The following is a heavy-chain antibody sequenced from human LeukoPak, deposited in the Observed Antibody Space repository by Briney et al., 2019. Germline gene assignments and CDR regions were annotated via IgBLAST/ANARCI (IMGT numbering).Heavy chain of an antibody. CDR3: AELGIAMIGGV. CDR2: ISSSGSTI. V-gene: IGHV3-48*03. J-gene: IGHJ6*04. D-gene: IGHD3-10*02. CDR1: GFTFSSYA. Sequence: GGSLRLSCAASGFTFSSYAMHWVRQAPGKGLEWVSYISSSGSTIYYADSVKGRFTISRDNAKNSLYLQMNSLRAEDTAVYYCAELGIAMIGGVWGKGTTVTISS.